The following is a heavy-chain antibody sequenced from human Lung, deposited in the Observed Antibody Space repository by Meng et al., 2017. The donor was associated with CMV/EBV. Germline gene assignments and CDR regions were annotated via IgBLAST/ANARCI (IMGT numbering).Heavy chain of an antibody. D-gene: IGHD3-22*01. Sequence: SETLSLTCSVSGWSISGYYWSWVRLPPGKGLEYIGYVHFTGRTNYNPSLKSRVTISVDVSKNQFSLKLTSVTAADTAVYYCAGPDKWRNTPHDICDIWGQGTXVTVSS. V-gene: IGHV4-59*03. CDR3: AGPDKWRNTPHDICDI. CDR2: VHFTGRT. CDR1: GWSISGYY. J-gene: IGHJ3*02.